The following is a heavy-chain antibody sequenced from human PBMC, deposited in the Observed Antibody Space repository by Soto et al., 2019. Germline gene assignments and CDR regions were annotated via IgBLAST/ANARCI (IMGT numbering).Heavy chain of an antibody. Sequence: SETLSLTCTVSGGSISSSSYYWGWIRQPPGKGLEWIGSIYYSGSTYYNPSLKSRVTISVDTSKNQFSLKLSSVTAADTAVYYCARLRYGSRGGMDVWGQGTTVTVSS. V-gene: IGHV4-39*01. J-gene: IGHJ6*02. CDR2: IYYSGST. D-gene: IGHD1-20*01. CDR3: ARLRYGSRGGMDV. CDR1: GGSISSSSYY.